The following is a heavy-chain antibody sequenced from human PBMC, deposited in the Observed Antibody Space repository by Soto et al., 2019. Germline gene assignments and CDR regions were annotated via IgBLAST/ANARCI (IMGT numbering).Heavy chain of an antibody. CDR1: GGSSSRYY. Sequence: SVILSLTSTVSGGSSSRYYWRWIRQPAAKALESIGYIYHSGNTFYNAALQSRVSVSMDSSKNQFSLQLNSVTDADMAVYYCASKSHYFYGLDVWGQGTTVTVSS. J-gene: IGHJ6*02. CDR3: ASKSHYFYGLDV. CDR2: IYHSGNT. V-gene: IGHV4-59*06. D-gene: IGHD6-13*01.